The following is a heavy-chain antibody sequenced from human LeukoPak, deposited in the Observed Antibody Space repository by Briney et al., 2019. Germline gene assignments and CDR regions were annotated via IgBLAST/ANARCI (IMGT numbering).Heavy chain of an antibody. V-gene: IGHV3-23*01. CDR2: ISPSGGIT. CDR1: GFTFSSHG. D-gene: IGHD6-19*01. Sequence: GGSLRLSCGASGFTFSSHGMNWVRQAPGKGREWVSGISPSGGITYYTDSVKGRFTISRDNSKNTVSLQMNSLRAEDTAVYYCARGDGAVAGIWGQGTMVTVSS. J-gene: IGHJ3*02. CDR3: ARGDGAVAGI.